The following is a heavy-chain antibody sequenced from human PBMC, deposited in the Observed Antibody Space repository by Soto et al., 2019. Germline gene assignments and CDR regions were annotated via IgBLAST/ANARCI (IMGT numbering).Heavy chain of an antibody. J-gene: IGHJ5*02. CDR1: GYTFTGYY. CDR3: ARGGDIYCSGGSCYSWVAP. D-gene: IGHD2-15*01. CDR2: INPNSGGT. V-gene: IGHV1-2*04. Sequence: QVQLVQSGAEVKKPGASVKVSCKASGYTFTGYYMHWVRLAPGQGLEWMGWINPNSGGTNYAQKFQGLVTTTRDTSISSAYMELRRLRSDDTAVYYCARGGDIYCSGGSCYSWVAPCGQGTRVTVSS.